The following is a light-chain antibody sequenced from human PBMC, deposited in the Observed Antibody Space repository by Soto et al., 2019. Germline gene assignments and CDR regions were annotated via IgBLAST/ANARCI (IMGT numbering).Light chain of an antibody. CDR3: QEYNSHSRYT. Sequence: DIQMTQSPSTLSASVGDRVTITCRASQSISGWLAWYQQKPGKAPRLLIYKASNLQSGVPSRFSGSGSGTEFTLTINNLQPDDYATHYCQEYNSHSRYTFGQRTRL. CDR1: QSISGW. V-gene: IGKV1-5*03. J-gene: IGKJ2*01. CDR2: KAS.